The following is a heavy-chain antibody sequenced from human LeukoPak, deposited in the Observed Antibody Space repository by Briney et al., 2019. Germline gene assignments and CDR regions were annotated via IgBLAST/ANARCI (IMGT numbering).Heavy chain of an antibody. CDR2: INHSGST. V-gene: IGHV4-34*01. Sequence: SGTLSLTCAVYGGSFSGYYWSWIRQPPGKGLEWIGEINHSGSTNYNPSLKSRVTISVDTSKNQFSLKLSSVTAADTAVYYCASNTLVGSRWDYWGQGTLVTVSS. J-gene: IGHJ4*02. CDR1: GGSFSGYY. D-gene: IGHD1-26*01. CDR3: ASNTLVGSRWDY.